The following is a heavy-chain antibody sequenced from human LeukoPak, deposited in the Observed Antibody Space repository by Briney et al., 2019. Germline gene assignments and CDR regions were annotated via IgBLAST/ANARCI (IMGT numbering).Heavy chain of an antibody. D-gene: IGHD3-10*01. CDR2: ISSSSSHI. CDR3: ASGGWFGESYFDY. V-gene: IGHV3-21*01. CDR1: GFTFSTYS. Sequence: GRSLRLSCAASGFTFSTYSMTWVRQAPGKGLEWVSSISSSSSHIYDADSVKGRFTISRDNTKNSLYLQMSSLRAEDTAVYYCASGGWFGESYFDYWGQGTLVTVSS. J-gene: IGHJ4*02.